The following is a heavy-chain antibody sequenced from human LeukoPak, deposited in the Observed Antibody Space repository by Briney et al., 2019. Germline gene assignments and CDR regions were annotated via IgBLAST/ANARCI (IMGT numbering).Heavy chain of an antibody. D-gene: IGHD5-12*01. V-gene: IGHV3-23*01. CDR3: AKGGIDGSGYDLDY. CDR1: GFTFSSYA. Sequence: GGSLRLSCAASGFTFSSYAMSWVRQAPGKGLEWVSALDDSGSSTYYANSVKGRFTISRDSSKDTLHLQMNSLRAEDTAVYYCAKGGIDGSGYDLDYWGQGTLVTVSS. CDR2: LDDSGSST. J-gene: IGHJ4*02.